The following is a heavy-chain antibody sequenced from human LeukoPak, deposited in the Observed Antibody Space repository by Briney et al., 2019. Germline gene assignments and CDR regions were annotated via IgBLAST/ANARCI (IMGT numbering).Heavy chain of an antibody. CDR1: GFTFSSYS. CDR2: ISSSSSHI. Sequence: PGGSLSLSCAASGFTFSSYSIVWVRQAPGKGLEWVSSISSSSSHIYYADSVRGRFTISRDNTKKSLYLQMNSLRTEDTALYYCAKSDHRGDGFNYDYWGQGTLVTVSS. V-gene: IGHV3-21*04. CDR3: AKSDHRGDGFNYDY. J-gene: IGHJ4*02. D-gene: IGHD5-24*01.